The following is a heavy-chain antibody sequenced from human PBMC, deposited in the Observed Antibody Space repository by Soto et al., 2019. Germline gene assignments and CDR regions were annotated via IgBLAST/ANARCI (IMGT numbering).Heavy chain of an antibody. V-gene: IGHV1-3*01. CDR1: GFTFTIYA. CDR2: INAGNGNT. J-gene: IGHJ4*02. D-gene: IGHD1-1*01. CDR3: AREYRLEPEFDY. Sequence: SVKVCFKTSGFTFTIYATHWSLPARGLRLEWMVWINAGNGNTKYSQKFQGRVTITRDTYASIDYMELSSLRSDDTAVYYCAREYRLEPEFDYWWQGTMVTVSS.